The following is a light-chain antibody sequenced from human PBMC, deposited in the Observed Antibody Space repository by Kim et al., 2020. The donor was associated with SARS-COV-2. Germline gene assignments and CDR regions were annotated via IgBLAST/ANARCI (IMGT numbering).Light chain of an antibody. CDR2: GKN. Sequence: VALGQTVRITCQGDSLRSYYASWYQQKPGPAPVLVIYGKNNRPSGIPDRFSGSSSGNTASLTITGAQAEDEADYYCNSRDSSGNWVFGGGTQLTVL. CDR1: SLRSYY. CDR3: NSRDSSGNWV. V-gene: IGLV3-19*01. J-gene: IGLJ3*02.